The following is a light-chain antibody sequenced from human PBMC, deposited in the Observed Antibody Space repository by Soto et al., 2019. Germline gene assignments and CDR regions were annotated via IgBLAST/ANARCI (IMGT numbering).Light chain of an antibody. V-gene: IGKV1-39*01. CDR3: QQSYSVPIT. Sequence: DIQMTQSPSSLSASVGDRVSITCRASQSISNHLNWYQQKAGEAPNLLIYAASNLQSGVPSRFSGSGSGTDFTLTVSSLQPEDFATYYCQQSYSVPITFGQGTRLEIK. J-gene: IGKJ5*01. CDR2: AAS. CDR1: QSISNH.